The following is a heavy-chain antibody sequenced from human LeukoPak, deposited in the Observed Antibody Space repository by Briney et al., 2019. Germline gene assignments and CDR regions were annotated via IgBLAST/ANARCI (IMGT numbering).Heavy chain of an antibody. CDR2: ISWNSGSA. J-gene: IGHJ4*02. CDR1: GFTFDDYS. CDR3: AKDRTYSAYAALDY. Sequence: GGSLRLSCAASGFTFDDYSMHWVRQAPGKGLEWVSGISWNSGSAGYADSVKGRFTISRDSAKNYLYLQMNSLRTEDTALYYCAKDRTYSAYAALDYWGQGTLVTVSS. D-gene: IGHD5-12*01. V-gene: IGHV3-9*01.